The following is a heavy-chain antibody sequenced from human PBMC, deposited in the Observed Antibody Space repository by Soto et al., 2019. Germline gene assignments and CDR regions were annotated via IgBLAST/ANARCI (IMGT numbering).Heavy chain of an antibody. CDR3: ATKGGQLSSYYFDY. D-gene: IGHD1-1*01. V-gene: IGHV4-38-2*01. Sequence: SETLSLTGAVSAYSVSNDSYWGCFRQPPGRGLEWITSIYQSGSTYYNQSLKSRITISVNTSKNYFSLKLSSVTAADTAVYYCATKGGQLSSYYFDYWGQGALVTVSS. CDR2: IYQSGST. CDR1: AYSVSNDSY. J-gene: IGHJ4*02.